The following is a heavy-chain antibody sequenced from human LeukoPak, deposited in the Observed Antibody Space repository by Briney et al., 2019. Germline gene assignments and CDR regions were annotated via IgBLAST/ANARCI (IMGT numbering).Heavy chain of an antibody. Sequence: ASVKVSCKASGYTCTSYGISWVRQAPGQGLEWMGWISAYNGNTNYAQKLQGRVTMTTDTSTSTAYMELRSLRSDDTAVYYCARDQSCSGGSCYHPFDYWGQGTLVTVSS. D-gene: IGHD2-15*01. CDR3: ARDQSCSGGSCYHPFDY. CDR2: ISAYNGNT. V-gene: IGHV1-18*01. CDR1: GYTCTSYG. J-gene: IGHJ4*02.